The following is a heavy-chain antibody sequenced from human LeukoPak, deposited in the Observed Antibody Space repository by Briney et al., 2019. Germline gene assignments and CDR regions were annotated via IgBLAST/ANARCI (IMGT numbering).Heavy chain of an antibody. D-gene: IGHD6-13*01. V-gene: IGHV4-59*08. J-gene: IGHJ4*02. CDR1: GGSINSYY. Sequence: PSETLSLTCTVSGGSINSYYWSWIRQPPGKGLEWIGYIYYSGSTNYNPSLKSRVTISVDTSKNQFSLKLSSVTAADTAVYYCARLTSSSSGSSFDYWGQGTLVTVSS. CDR2: IYYSGST. CDR3: ARLTSSSSGSSFDY.